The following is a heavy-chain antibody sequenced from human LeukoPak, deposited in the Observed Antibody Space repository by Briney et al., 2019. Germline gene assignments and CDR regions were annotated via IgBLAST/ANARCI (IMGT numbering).Heavy chain of an antibody. J-gene: IGHJ5*02. D-gene: IGHD2-2*01. CDR3: ASVASRIVVVPAASSVA. CDR2: ISSSSSYI. V-gene: IGHV3-21*01. Sequence: GGSLRLSCAASGFTFSSYAMSWVRQAPGKGLEWVSSISSSSSYIYYADSVKGRFTISKDNAKNSLYLQMNSLRAEDTAVYYCASVASRIVVVPAASSVAWGQGTLVTVSS. CDR1: GFTFSSYA.